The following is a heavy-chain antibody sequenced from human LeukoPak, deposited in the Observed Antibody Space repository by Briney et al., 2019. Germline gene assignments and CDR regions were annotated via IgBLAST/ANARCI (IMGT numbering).Heavy chain of an antibody. V-gene: IGHV5-51*01. D-gene: IGHD5/OR15-5a*01. CDR2: IYSCDWVA. Sequence: GASIQSPTNASCYSFTSYWIGWGRQLPGKRLEWMGIIYSCDWVARYNPSFQGQVTMSADKSNNNSYLQLSSLKASDTAMYYCARQSVLTHADCYCYLDVWGKGTTVTVSS. CDR1: CYSFTSYW. J-gene: IGHJ6*03. CDR3: ARQSVLTHADCYCYLDV.